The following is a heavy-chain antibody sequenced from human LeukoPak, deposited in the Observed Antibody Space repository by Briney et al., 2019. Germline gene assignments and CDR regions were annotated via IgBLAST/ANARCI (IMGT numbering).Heavy chain of an antibody. CDR2: INPNSGGT. J-gene: IGHJ3*02. Sequence: XXXGQGLEXXXWINPNSGGTNYAQKFQGRVTMTRDTSISTAYMELSRLRSDDTAVYYCATTNYDILTGYYTLGAFDIWGQGTMVTVSS. CDR3: ATTNYDILTGYYTLGAFDI. V-gene: IGHV1-2*02. D-gene: IGHD3-9*01.